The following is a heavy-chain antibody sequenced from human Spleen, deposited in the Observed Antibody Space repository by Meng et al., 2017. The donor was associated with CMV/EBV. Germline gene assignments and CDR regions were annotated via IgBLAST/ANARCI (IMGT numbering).Heavy chain of an antibody. J-gene: IGHJ5*02. CDR2: IYYSGRT. V-gene: IGHV4-39*01. Sequence: QLQESGPGLVKPSETLSLTCTVSGGPINSSSYYWGWIRQPPGKGLEWIGSIYYSGRTYYNPSLKSRVTISVDTSKNQFSLKLSSVTAADTAVYYCARPIAAAGWFDPWGQGTLVTVSS. CDR3: ARPIAAAGWFDP. CDR1: GGPINSSSYY. D-gene: IGHD6-13*01.